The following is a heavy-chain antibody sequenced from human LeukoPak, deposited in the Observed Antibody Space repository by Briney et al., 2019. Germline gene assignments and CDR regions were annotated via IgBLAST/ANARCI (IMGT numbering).Heavy chain of an antibody. CDR3: ARLRGIVATINRYYYMDV. J-gene: IGHJ6*03. CDR1: GYSFTTYW. CDR2: IDPDDSAT. V-gene: IGHV5-51*01. D-gene: IGHD5-12*01. Sequence: HGESLKISCKGSGYSFTTYWIVWVRQMPGKGLEWMGIIDPDDSATRYSPSFQGQVTISADKSISTAYLQWSSLKASDTAMYYCARLRGIVATINRYYYMDVWGKGTTVTVSS.